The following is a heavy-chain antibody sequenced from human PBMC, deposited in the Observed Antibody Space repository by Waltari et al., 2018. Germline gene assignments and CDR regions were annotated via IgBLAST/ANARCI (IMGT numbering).Heavy chain of an antibody. CDR3: AKRGVFGSGNSFKNNWFDS. CDR1: EFTFNSES. J-gene: IGHJ5*01. CDR2: ISGNGGGT. D-gene: IGHD3-10*01. Sequence: EVKLLEYGGDLVQPGGSLRLSCVASEFTFNSESLHRVRQAPGRGLGWVSTISGNGGGTYYADSVKGRFTISRDFSKNTLYLEMNGLRAEDTAMYYCAKRGVFGSGNSFKNNWFDSWGQGTLVTVSS. V-gene: IGHV3-23*01.